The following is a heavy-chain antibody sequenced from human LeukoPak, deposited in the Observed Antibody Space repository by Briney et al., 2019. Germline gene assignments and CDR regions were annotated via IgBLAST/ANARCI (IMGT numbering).Heavy chain of an antibody. J-gene: IGHJ5*02. CDR2: IYYSGST. D-gene: IGHD4-17*01. Sequence: PSETLSLTCTVSGGSISSYYWSWIRQPPGKGLEWIGYIYYSGSTNYNPSLKSRVTISVDTSKNQFSLKLSSVTAADTAVYYCARAVYLGDYGDYRFDPWGQGTLVTVSS. V-gene: IGHV4-59*01. CDR1: GGSISSYY. CDR3: ARAVYLGDYGDYRFDP.